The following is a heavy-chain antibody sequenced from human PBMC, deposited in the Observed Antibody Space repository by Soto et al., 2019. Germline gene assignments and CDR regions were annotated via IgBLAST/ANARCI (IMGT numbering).Heavy chain of an antibody. D-gene: IGHD1-1*01. CDR3: AERNGIEREYHYYYVMDV. CDR1: GYSFTSYW. J-gene: IGHJ6*02. V-gene: IGHV5-51*01. Sequence: PGESLRISCKGSGYSFTSYWIGWVRQMPGKGLEWMGIIYPGDSDTRYSPSFQGQVTISADKSISTAYLQWSSLKASDTAMYYCAERNGIEREYHYYYVMDVWGQGTTVTXSS. CDR2: IYPGDSDT.